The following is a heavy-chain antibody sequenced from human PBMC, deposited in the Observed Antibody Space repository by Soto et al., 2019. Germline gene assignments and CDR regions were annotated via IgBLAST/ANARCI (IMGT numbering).Heavy chain of an antibody. D-gene: IGHD5-18*01. CDR1: GGSISSYY. Sequence: SETLSLTYTVSGGSISSYYWSWIRQPPGKGLEWIGYIYYSGSTNYNPSLKSRVTISVDTSKNQFSLKLSSVTAADTAVYYCANSGYSYGYSFDYWGQGTLVTVSS. J-gene: IGHJ4*02. CDR3: ANSGYSYGYSFDY. V-gene: IGHV4-59*01. CDR2: IYYSGST.